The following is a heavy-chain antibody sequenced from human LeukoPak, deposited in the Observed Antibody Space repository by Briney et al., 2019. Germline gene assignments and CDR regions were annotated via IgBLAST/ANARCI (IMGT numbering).Heavy chain of an antibody. J-gene: IGHJ4*02. CDR2: INPNSGGT. V-gene: IGHV1-2*02. CDR3: AREGPDSSGPTPHY. D-gene: IGHD3-22*01. CDR1: GYTFTGYY. Sequence: ASVKVPCKASGYTFTGYYMHWVRQAPGQGLEWMGWINPNSGGTNYAQKFQGRVTMTRDTSISTAYMELSSLRSVDTAVYYCAREGPDSSGPTPHYWGQGTLVTVSS.